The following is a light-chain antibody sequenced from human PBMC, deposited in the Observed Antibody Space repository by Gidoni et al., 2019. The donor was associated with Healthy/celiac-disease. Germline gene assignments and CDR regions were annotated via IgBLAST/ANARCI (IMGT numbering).Light chain of an antibody. CDR3: QQRSNYPIT. Sequence: EIVLTQSPATLSLSPGERATLSCRASQSVSSYLAWYQQKPGQAPMLLIYDASNRATGIPARFSGSGSGTDFTLTISSLEPEDLAVYYCQQRSNYPITFGQGTRLEIK. J-gene: IGKJ5*01. CDR1: QSVSSY. CDR2: DAS. V-gene: IGKV3-11*01.